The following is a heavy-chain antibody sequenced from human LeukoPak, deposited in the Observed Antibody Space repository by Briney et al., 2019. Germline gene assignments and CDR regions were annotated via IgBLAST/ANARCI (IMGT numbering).Heavy chain of an antibody. CDR3: AKGYCSSTSCYYYYYMDV. Sequence: GGSLRLSCAASGFTFSSYSMNWVRQAPGKGLEGVSSISSSSSYIYYADSVKGRFTISRDNAKNSLYLQMNSLRAEDTAVYYCAKGYCSSTSCYYYYYMDVWGKGTTVTVSS. CDR1: GFTFSSYS. D-gene: IGHD2-2*01. CDR2: ISSSSSYI. V-gene: IGHV3-21*01. J-gene: IGHJ6*03.